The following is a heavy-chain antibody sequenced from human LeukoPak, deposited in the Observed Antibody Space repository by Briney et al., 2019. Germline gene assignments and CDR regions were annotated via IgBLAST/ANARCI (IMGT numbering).Heavy chain of an antibody. J-gene: IGHJ6*04. D-gene: IGHD6-13*01. CDR1: GGSFSGYY. CDR2: INHSGST. Sequence: SETLSLTCAVYGGSFSGYYWSWIRQPPGKGLEWIGEINHSGSTNYDPSLKSRVTISVDTSKNQFSLKLSSVTAADTAVYYCARGSGIRYYGMDVWGKGTTVTVSS. V-gene: IGHV4-34*01. CDR3: ARGSGIRYYGMDV.